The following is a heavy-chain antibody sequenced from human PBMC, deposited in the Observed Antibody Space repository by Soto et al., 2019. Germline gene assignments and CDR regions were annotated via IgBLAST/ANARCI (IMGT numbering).Heavy chain of an antibody. J-gene: IGHJ6*02. V-gene: IGHV1-46*01. CDR2: INPSGGST. CDR3: ASPHPVVVAASGPYGMDV. CDR1: GYTFTSYY. D-gene: IGHD2-15*01. Sequence: ASVKVYCKASGYTFTSYYMHWVRQAPGQGLEWMGIINPSGGSTSYAQKFQGRVTMTRDTSTSTVYMELSSLRSEDTAVYYCASPHPVVVAASGPYGMDVWGQGTTVTV.